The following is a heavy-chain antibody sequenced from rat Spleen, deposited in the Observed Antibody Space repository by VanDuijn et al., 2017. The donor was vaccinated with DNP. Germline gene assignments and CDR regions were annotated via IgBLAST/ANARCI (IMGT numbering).Heavy chain of an antibody. CDR2: IRYDGGST. J-gene: IGHJ2*01. V-gene: IGHV5-22*01. D-gene: IGHD1-4*01. Sequence: EVQLVESGGGSVQPGRSLKLSCAASGFTFSDYYMAWVRQAPTKGLEWVAYIRYDGGSTYYGDSVKGRFTISRDNAKSTLYLQMNSLRSEDMATYYCARHVLPLRVWDYWGQGVIVTVSS. CDR3: ARHVLPLRVWDY. CDR1: GFTFSDYY.